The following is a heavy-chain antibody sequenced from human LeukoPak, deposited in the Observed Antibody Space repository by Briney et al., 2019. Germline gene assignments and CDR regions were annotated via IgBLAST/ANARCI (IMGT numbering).Heavy chain of an antibody. D-gene: IGHD3-22*01. J-gene: IGHJ3*02. CDR1: GCTFTSYG. CDR2: INPNSGGT. V-gene: IGHV1-2*02. CDR3: ARDLFPGRYYEGAFDI. Sequence: GASVKVSCEASGCTFTSYGISWVRQAPGQGLEWMGWINPNSGGTNYTQKFQGRVTMTRDTSISTAYMELSRLRSDDTAVYYCARDLFPGRYYEGAFDIWGQGTMVTVSS.